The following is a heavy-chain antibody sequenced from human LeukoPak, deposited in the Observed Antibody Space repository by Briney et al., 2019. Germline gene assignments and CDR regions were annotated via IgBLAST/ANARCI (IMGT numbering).Heavy chain of an antibody. CDR1: GGSISSSSYY. CDR3: ARGVGYCSSTSCYDAKFNY. V-gene: IGHV4-39*07. Sequence: SETLSLTCTVSGGSISSSSYYWGWIRQPPGKGLEWIGSIYYSGSTYYNPSLKSRVTISVDTSKNQFSLKLSSVTAADTAVYYCARGVGYCSSTSCYDAKFNYWGQGTLVTVSS. D-gene: IGHD2-2*01. CDR2: IYYSGST. J-gene: IGHJ4*02.